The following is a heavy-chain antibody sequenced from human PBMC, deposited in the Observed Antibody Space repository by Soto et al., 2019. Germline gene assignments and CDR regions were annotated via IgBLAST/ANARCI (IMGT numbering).Heavy chain of an antibody. CDR1: GGSISSSSYY. V-gene: IGHV4-39*01. Sequence: QLLESGPGLVKPSETLSLTCTVSGGSISSSSYYWGWIRQPPGKGLEWIGSIYYSGSTYYNPSLKSRVTISVDTSKNQFSLKLSSVTAADTAVYYCARHFDSSGYVIDYWGQGTLVTVSS. J-gene: IGHJ4*02. D-gene: IGHD3-22*01. CDR2: IYYSGST. CDR3: ARHFDSSGYVIDY.